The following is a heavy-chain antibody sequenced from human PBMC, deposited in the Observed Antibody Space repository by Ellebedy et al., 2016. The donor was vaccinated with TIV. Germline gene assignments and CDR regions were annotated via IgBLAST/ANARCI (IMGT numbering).Heavy chain of an antibody. J-gene: IGHJ4*01. CDR3: ARLISVAGSRFDY. D-gene: IGHD6-19*01. CDR1: GGSISSYY. CDR2: MHYSGTT. Sequence: MPSETLSLTCTVSGGSISSYYWSWIRQRPGKGLEWIGYMHYSGTTKYNPSLTSRVTIALDTSKNQFSLRVSSVTAADTAIYYCARLISVAGSRFDYWGPGALVTVS. V-gene: IGHV4-59*08.